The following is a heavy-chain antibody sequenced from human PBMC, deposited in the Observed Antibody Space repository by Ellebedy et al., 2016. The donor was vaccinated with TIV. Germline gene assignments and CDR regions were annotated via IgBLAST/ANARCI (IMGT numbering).Heavy chain of an antibody. CDR1: GFTSSSYG. CDR3: ARDGKLTEGDY. J-gene: IGHJ4*02. V-gene: IGHV3-30*03. D-gene: IGHD1-26*01. CDR2: ISYDGSNK. Sequence: GGSLRLXCAASGFTSSSYGMHWVRQAPGKGLEWVAVISYDGSNKYYADSVKGRFTISRDNSKNTLYLQMNSLRAEDTAVYYCARDGKLTEGDYWGQGTLVTVSS.